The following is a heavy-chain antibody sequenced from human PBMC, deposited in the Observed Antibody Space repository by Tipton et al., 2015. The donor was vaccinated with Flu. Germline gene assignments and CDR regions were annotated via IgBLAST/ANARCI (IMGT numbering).Heavy chain of an antibody. J-gene: IGHJ6*03. V-gene: IGHV3-66*01. CDR3: ARISVEGDSSTFYYYYYMDV. D-gene: IGHD2-2*01. CDR1: GFTVSSNY. Sequence: SLRLSCAASGFTVSSNYMSWVRQAPGKGLEWVSVIYSGGSTYYADSVKGRFTISRDNSKNTLYLQMNSLRAEDTAVYYCARISVEGDSSTFYYYYYMDVWGKGTTVTVSS. CDR2: IYSGGST.